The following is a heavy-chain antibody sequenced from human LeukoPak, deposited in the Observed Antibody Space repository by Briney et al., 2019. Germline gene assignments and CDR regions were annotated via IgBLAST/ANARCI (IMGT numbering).Heavy chain of an antibody. Sequence: GGSLRLSCAASGFIVSSSYMSWVRQAPGKGLQWVARIKQDGSEKYYVDSVKGRFTISRDNAENSLYLQMNGLRVEDTAVYYCAARSSGNPYFWGQGTLVTVSS. D-gene: IGHD1-26*01. CDR3: AARSSGNPYF. J-gene: IGHJ4*02. CDR1: GFIVSSSY. CDR2: IKQDGSEK. V-gene: IGHV3-7*03.